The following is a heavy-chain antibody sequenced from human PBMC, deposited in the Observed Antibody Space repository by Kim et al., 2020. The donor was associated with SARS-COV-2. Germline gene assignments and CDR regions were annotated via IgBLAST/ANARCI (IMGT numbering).Heavy chain of an antibody. CDR3: ARSSGTPPLYYYIMDV. CDR1: GFTFSDHY. D-gene: IGHD3-22*01. V-gene: IGHV3-72*01. CDR2: IRNKVKSYTT. J-gene: IGHJ6*02. Sequence: GGSLRLSCAASGFTFSDHYMDWVRQAPGMGLEWVGRIRNKVKSYTTEYAASVRGRFTISRDDSRDSLYLQMDSLKTEDTAVYYCARSSGTPPLYYYIMDVWGQGTTVTVSS.